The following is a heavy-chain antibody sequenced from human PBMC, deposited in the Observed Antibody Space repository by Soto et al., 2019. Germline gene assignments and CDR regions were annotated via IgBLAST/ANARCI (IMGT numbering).Heavy chain of an antibody. V-gene: IGHV4-4*02. CDR2: IYYSGST. D-gene: IGHD1-26*01. CDR3: ARRYGSAIDY. CDR1: GGSIINTNW. J-gene: IGHJ4*02. Sequence: LSLTCAVSGGSIINTNWWSWIRQPPGKGLEWIGYIYYSGSTYYNPSLKSRVTISVDTSKNQFSLKLSSVTAADTAVYYCARRYGSAIDYWGQGTLVTVSS.